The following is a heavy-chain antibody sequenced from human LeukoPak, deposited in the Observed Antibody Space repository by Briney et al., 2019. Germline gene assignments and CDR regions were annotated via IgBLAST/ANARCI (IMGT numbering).Heavy chain of an antibody. V-gene: IGHV1-69*13. J-gene: IGHJ5*02. CDR3: ARDVYDSSGYLPHNWFDP. CDR1: GGTFSSYA. Sequence: GASVKVSCKASGGTFSSYAISWVRQAPGQGLEWMGGIIPIFGTANYAQKFQGRVTITADESTSTAYMELSSLRSEDTAVYYCARDVYDSSGYLPHNWFDPWGQGTLVTVSS. CDR2: IIPIFGTA. D-gene: IGHD3-22*01.